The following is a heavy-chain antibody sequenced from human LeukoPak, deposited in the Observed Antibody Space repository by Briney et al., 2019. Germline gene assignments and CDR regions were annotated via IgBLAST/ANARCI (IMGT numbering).Heavy chain of an antibody. V-gene: IGHV4-38-2*02. CDR1: GYSISSAYH. Sequence: PSETLSLTCTVSGYSISSAYHWGWIRQPPGKGLDWIGTIYHSGGTYYNPSLRSRVTISVDTSKNQLSLKLSSVTAADTAVYYCARFLGTYFDYWGQGTLVTVSS. CDR2: IYHSGGT. D-gene: IGHD1/OR15-1a*01. CDR3: ARFLGTYFDY. J-gene: IGHJ4*02.